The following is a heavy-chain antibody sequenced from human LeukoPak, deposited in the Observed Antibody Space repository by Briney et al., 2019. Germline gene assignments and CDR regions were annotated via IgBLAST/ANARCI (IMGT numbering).Heavy chain of an antibody. J-gene: IGHJ4*02. CDR2: INWNGGST. Sequence: PGGSLRLSCAASGFTFDDYGMSWVRQAPGKGLEWVSGINWNGGSTGYADSVKGRFTISRDNAKNSLYLQMNSLRAEDTAVYCCARSRFSSGWFRAGGTFDYWGQGTLVTVSS. CDR3: ARSRFSSGWFRAGGTFDY. D-gene: IGHD6-19*01. CDR1: GFTFDDYG. V-gene: IGHV3-20*04.